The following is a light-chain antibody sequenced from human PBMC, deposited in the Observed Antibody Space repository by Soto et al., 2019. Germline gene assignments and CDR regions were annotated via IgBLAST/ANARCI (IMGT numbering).Light chain of an antibody. CDR2: DVT. CDR3: SSYTITSTRL. CDR1: SSDIGAFDL. Sequence: QSALTQPASVSGSPGQSITISCTGTSSDIGAFDLVSWFQQHPGKAPKVMIYDVTVRPSGVSNRFSGSKSGNTASLTISGLQAEDEADYYCSSYTITSTRLFGTGTKLTVL. V-gene: IGLV2-14*01. J-gene: IGLJ1*01.